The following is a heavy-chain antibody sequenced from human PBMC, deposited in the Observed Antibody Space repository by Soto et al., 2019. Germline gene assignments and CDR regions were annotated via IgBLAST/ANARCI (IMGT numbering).Heavy chain of an antibody. CDR2: IYYGGST. V-gene: IGHV4-59*01. D-gene: IGHD4-4*01. CDR3: WKNSRLSHGPRRTTVTTHIDY. J-gene: IGHJ4*02. Sequence: AGTLSLTCTVSGGSISSYDWSWIRQAPGKGLEWVGDIYYGGSTNYNPALESRVTISVDTSKKQFSLKLSSVTGADNAVDYCWKNSRLSHGPRRTTVTTHIDYWGQGTLVTVSS. CDR1: GGSISSYD.